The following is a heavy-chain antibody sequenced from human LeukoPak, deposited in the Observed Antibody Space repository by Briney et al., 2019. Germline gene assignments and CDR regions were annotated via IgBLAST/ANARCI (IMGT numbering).Heavy chain of an antibody. CDR1: GDSVSSKNGA. D-gene: IGHD6-19*01. J-gene: IGHJ4*02. CDR3: ARDLGTAGWHTFDY. CDR2: TYYRSKWYN. V-gene: IGHV6-1*01. Sequence: SQTLSLTCAVSGDSVSSKNGAWNWIRQSPSRGLEWLGRTYYRSKWYNDYAESMEGRMTISQDTSKNQYSLHLNSVTPDDTAVYYCARDLGTAGWHTFDYWGQGTLVTVSS.